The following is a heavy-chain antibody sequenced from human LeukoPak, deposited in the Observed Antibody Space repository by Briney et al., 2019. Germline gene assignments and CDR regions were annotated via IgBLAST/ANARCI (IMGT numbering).Heavy chain of an antibody. CDR1: GFTFNSYW. D-gene: IGHD4-17*01. V-gene: IGHV3-74*01. J-gene: IGHJ4*02. CDR3: ARDRLYGPPDY. CDR2: VNGDGSDT. Sequence: GGSLRLSCAASGFTFNSYWLHWVRQAPGKGLVWVSRVNGDGSDTSYADSVKGRFTISRDNAKHSLSLQMNSLRAEDTAVYYCARDRLYGPPDYWGQGTLVTVSS.